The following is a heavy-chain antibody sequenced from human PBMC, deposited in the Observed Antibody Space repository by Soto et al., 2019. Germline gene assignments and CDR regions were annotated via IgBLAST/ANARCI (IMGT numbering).Heavy chain of an antibody. J-gene: IGHJ4*02. D-gene: IGHD2-15*01. CDR3: ARERYCSGGSCDGYYFDY. CDR2: IGTAGDT. CDR1: GFTFSSYD. V-gene: IGHV3-13*01. Sequence: GGSLRLSCAASGFTFSSYDMHWVRQATGKGLEWVSAIGTAGDTYYPGSVKGRFTISRDNAKNSLYLQMNSLRAEDTAVYYCARERYCSGGSCDGYYFDYWGQGTLVTVSS.